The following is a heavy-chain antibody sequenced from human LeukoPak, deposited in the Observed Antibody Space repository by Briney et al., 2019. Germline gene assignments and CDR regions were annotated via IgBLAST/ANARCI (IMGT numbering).Heavy chain of an antibody. CDR3: ARGSLGTTGTTSVWFDP. CDR2: IIPIFGTA. J-gene: IGHJ5*02. Sequence: ASVKVSCKASGGTFSSYAISWVRQAPGQGLEWMGGIIPIFGTANYAQKFQGRVTITADESTSTAYMELSSLRSEDTAVYYCARGSLGTTGTTSVWFDPWGQGTLVTVSS. V-gene: IGHV1-69*13. CDR1: GGTFSSYA. D-gene: IGHD1-1*01.